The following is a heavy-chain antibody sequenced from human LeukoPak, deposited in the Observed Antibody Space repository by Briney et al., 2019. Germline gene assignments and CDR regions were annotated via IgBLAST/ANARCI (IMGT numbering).Heavy chain of an antibody. CDR1: GYIFTNYD. CDR2: MNPNSGNT. D-gene: IGHD3-10*01. Sequence: ASVKVSCKASGYIFTNYDVNWVRQATGQGLEWMGWMNPNSGNTGYAQKFQGRVTITRNTSTSTAYMELSSLRSEDTAVYYCARRITMVRGGSWFDPWGQGTLVTVSS. CDR3: ARRITMVRGGSWFDP. V-gene: IGHV1-8*03. J-gene: IGHJ5*02.